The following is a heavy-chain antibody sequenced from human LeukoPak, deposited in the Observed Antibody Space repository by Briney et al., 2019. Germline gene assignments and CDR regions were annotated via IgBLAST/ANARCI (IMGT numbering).Heavy chain of an antibody. CDR3: AGDDGDYSAFDI. Sequence: GGSLRLSCAASGFTFSSYGMHWVRQAPGKGLEWVAVIWYDGSNKYYADSVKGRFTISRDNSKNTLYLQMNSLRAEDTAVYYCAGDDGDYSAFDIWGQGTMVTVSS. J-gene: IGHJ3*02. CDR2: IWYDGSNK. D-gene: IGHD4-17*01. V-gene: IGHV3-33*01. CDR1: GFTFSSYG.